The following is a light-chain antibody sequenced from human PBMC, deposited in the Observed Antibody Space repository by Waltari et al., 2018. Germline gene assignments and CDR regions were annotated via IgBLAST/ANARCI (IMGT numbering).Light chain of an antibody. J-gene: IGKJ1*01. Sequence: EIVLTQSPGTLSLSPGERATPSCRASKRASQRRSTPYLAWYQQKPGQAPRVLIYGTSSRATGIPDRFSGSGSGTDFILTISRLEPEDFAVYFCQHYGSSPGTFGQGTKVEIK. CDR1: QRRSTPY. CDR3: QHYGSSPGT. V-gene: IGKV3-20*01. CDR2: GTS.